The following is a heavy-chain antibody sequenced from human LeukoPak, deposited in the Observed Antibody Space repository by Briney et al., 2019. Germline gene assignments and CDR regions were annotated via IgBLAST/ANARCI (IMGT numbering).Heavy chain of an antibody. CDR3: AAAVAGTLQEIDY. Sequence: GGSLRLSCAASGFTFSSYWMSWVRQAPGKGLEWVSYISSSGSTIYYADSVKGRFTISRDNAKNSLYLQMNSLRAEDTAVYYCAAAVAGTLQEIDYWGQGTLVTVSS. J-gene: IGHJ4*02. V-gene: IGHV3-48*04. CDR1: GFTFSSYW. CDR2: ISSSGSTI. D-gene: IGHD6-19*01.